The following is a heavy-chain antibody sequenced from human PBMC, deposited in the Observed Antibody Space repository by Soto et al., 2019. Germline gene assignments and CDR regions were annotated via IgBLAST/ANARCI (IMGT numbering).Heavy chain of an antibody. CDR1: GFTFSSSV. J-gene: IGHJ6*02. V-gene: IGHV3-30*18. CDR3: AKERTSSGSYYYYYYYGMDV. Sequence: GCSPKICCAAAGFTFSSSVMRGVRQTPGKGLEWVAVISYDGSNKYYADSVKGRFTISRDNSKNTLYLQMNRLRAEDTAVYYCAKERTSSGSYYYYYYYGMDVWGQGTTVTVSS. D-gene: IGHD3-10*01. CDR2: ISYDGSNK.